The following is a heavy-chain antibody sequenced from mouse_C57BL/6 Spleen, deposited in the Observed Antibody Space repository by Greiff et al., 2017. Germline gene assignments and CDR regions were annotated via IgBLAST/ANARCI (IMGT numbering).Heavy chain of an antibody. V-gene: IGHV5-16*01. CDR3: ARDYYDSRDWYFDV. CDR1: GFTFSDYY. J-gene: IGHJ1*03. CDR2: INYDGSST. D-gene: IGHD1-1*01. Sequence: EVLLVESEGGLVQPGSSMKLSCTASGFTFSDYYMAWVRQVPEKGLEWVANINYDGSSTYYLDSLKSRFIISRDTAKNILYLQMSSLKSEDTATYYCARDYYDSRDWYFDVWGTGTTVTVSS.